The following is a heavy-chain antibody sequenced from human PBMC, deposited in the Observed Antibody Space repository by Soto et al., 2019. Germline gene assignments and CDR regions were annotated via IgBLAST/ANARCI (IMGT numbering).Heavy chain of an antibody. D-gene: IGHD3-22*01. J-gene: IGHJ4*02. CDR3: ARGGAGSGYYLFGS. CDR2: IYHGGRT. CDR1: GGSISSGGYS. V-gene: IGHV4-30-2*01. Sequence: QLQLQESGSGLVKPSQPLSLTCGVSGGSISSGGYSWTWIRQPPGKGLEWIGYIYHGGRTYYSPSHKSRVPTSLDRSKNQFSLEPRSVTAADTAVYYCARGGAGSGYYLFGSWAQGPLLTVSS.